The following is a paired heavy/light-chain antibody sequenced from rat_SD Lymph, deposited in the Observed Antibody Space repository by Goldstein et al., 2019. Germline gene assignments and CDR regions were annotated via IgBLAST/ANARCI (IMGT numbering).Light chain of an antibody. CDR2: DAS. J-gene: IGKJ5*01. Sequence: DIVLTQSPALAVSLGQRATISCRASQSVSTSSYNLMHWYQQKPGQQPKLLIYDASNLASSIPARFSGSGSGTDFTLTINPVQADDIATYYCQQSRELPLTFGSGTKLEIK. V-gene: IGKV3S13*01. CDR3: QQSRELPLT. CDR1: QSVSTSSYNL.
Heavy chain of an antibody. CDR3: ARTPRYYDGYYPLDY. Sequence: EVQLVESGGGLVQPGSPLKLSCAASGFTFSSNWLNWIRQAPGKGLEWVASINPDGSSTYYPDTVKGRFVVSKDNAKNTGYLQMNNLRSEDTAMYYCARTPRYYDGYYPLDYWGQGVMVTVSS. CDR1: GFTFSSNW. CDR2: INPDGSST. J-gene: IGHJ2*01. V-gene: IGHV5-35*01. D-gene: IGHD1-12*03.